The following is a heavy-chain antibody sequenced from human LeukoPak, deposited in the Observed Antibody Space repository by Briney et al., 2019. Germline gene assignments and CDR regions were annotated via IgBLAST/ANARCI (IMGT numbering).Heavy chain of an antibody. V-gene: IGHV3-53*01. CDR3: ARDRVRATTNFDY. J-gene: IGHJ4*02. CDR1: GFTVSSNY. D-gene: IGHD1-26*01. CDR2: IYSGGNT. Sequence: GGSLRLSCAASGFTVSSNYMSWVRQAPGKGLDWVSVIYSGGNTYYADSVKGRFTISRDNSKNTLYLQMNSLRAEDTAAYYCARDRVRATTNFDYWGQGTLVTVSS.